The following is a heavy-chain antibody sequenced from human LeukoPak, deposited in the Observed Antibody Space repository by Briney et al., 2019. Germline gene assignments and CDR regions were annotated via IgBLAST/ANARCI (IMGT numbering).Heavy chain of an antibody. CDR3: ARLGGAGDY. Sequence: SETLSLTCAVYGGSFSGYYWSWIRQPPGKGLEWIGEINHSGSTNYNPSLKSRVTISVDTSKNQFSLKLSSVTAADTAVYYCARLGGAGDYWGRGTLVTVSS. CDR2: INHSGST. D-gene: IGHD3-10*01. J-gene: IGHJ4*02. CDR1: GGSFSGYY. V-gene: IGHV4-34*01.